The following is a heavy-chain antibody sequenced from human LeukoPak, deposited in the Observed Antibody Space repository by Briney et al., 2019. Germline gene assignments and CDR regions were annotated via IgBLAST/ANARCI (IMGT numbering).Heavy chain of an antibody. CDR3: AREKTITTQNHYYGMDV. CDR1: GFTVSSNY. J-gene: IGHJ6*02. D-gene: IGHD3-3*01. V-gene: IGHV3-53*01. CDR2: IYSGGST. Sequence: GGSLRLSCAASGFTVSSNYMSWVRQAPGRGLEWVSVIYSGGSTYYADSVKGRFTISRDNSKNTLYLQMNSLRAEDTAVYYCAREKTITTQNHYYGMDVWGQGTTVTVSS.